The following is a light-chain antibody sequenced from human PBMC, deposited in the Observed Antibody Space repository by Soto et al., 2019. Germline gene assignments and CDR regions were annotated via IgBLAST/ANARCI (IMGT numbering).Light chain of an antibody. CDR2: DAS. CDR1: QSVSSD. J-gene: IGKJ5*01. Sequence: EIVLTQSPATLSLSPGERATLSCRTSQSVSSDLAWYQQKRGQAPRLLIYDASKRATGIPARFSGSGSGTDFTLTISSLEPEDFAVYYCQRRSNWPVTFGQGTRLEIK. CDR3: QRRSNWPVT. V-gene: IGKV3-11*01.